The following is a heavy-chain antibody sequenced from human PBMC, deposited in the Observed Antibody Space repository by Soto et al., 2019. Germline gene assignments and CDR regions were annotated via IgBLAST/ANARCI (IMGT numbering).Heavy chain of an antibody. Sequence: EASVKVSCKASGGTFSSYAISWVRQAPGQGLEWMGGIIPIFGTANYAQKFQGRVTITADESTSTAYMELSSLRSEDTAVYYCARDGMSAYYYDSSGYYFDYWGQGTLVTVSS. CDR2: IIPIFGTA. J-gene: IGHJ4*02. CDR1: GGTFSSYA. CDR3: ARDGMSAYYYDSSGYYFDY. V-gene: IGHV1-69*13. D-gene: IGHD3-22*01.